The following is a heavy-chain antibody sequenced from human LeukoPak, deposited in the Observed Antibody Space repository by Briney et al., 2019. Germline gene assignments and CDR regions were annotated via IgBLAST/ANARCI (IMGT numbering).Heavy chain of an antibody. Sequence: GGSLRLSCAASGFTFSDYYMSWIRQAPGKGLEGVSYISSSGSTIYYADSVKGGFTISRDNAKNSLYLQMNSLRAEDTAVYYCARRGDCSGGSCYVGYYYMDVWGKGTTVTVSS. V-gene: IGHV3-11*01. D-gene: IGHD2-15*01. CDR3: ARRGDCSGGSCYVGYYYMDV. J-gene: IGHJ6*03. CDR2: ISSSGSTI. CDR1: GFTFSDYY.